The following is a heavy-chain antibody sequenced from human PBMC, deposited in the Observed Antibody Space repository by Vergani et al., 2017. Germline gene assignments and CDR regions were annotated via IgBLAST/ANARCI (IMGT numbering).Heavy chain of an antibody. V-gene: IGHV3-9*01. D-gene: IGHD4-17*01. CDR3: AKDNRKTTVTTYRYYYYYGMDV. CDR2: ISWNSGSI. Sequence: EVQLVESGGGLVQPGRSLRLSCAASGFTFDDYAMHWVRQAPGKGLEWVSGISWNSGSIGYADSVKGRFTISRDNAKNSLYLQMNSLRAEDTALYYCAKDNRKTTVTTYRYYYYYGMDVWGQGP. CDR1: GFTFDDYA. J-gene: IGHJ6*02.